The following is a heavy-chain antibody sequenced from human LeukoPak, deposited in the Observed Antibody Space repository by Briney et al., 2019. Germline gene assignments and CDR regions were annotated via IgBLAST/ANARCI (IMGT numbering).Heavy chain of an antibody. CDR3: VRGYYYGMDV. J-gene: IGHJ6*02. CDR2: ISWNSGSI. CDR1: GFTFDDYA. Sequence: GGSLRLSCAASGFTFDDYAMHWVRQAPGKGLEWVSGISWNSGSIGYADSVKGRFTISRDNAKNSLYLQMNSLRAEDTALYYCVRGYYYGMDVWAKGPRSPSP. V-gene: IGHV3-9*01. D-gene: IGHD3-10*01.